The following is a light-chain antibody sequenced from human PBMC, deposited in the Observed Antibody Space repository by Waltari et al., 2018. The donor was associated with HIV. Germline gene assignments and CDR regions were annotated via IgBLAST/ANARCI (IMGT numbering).Light chain of an antibody. Sequence: QSALTQPAPMSGSPGQSITTSCPASSLDLGLYDFVSWYKHLPNTAPQLIIYGVNRRPPGVTSRFSASKSGDVASLTISGLHTEDEADYYCTSHTLTRILLFGGGTRLTVL. V-gene: IGLV2-14*01. CDR1: SLDLGLYDF. J-gene: IGLJ3*02. CDR3: TSHTLTRILL. CDR2: GVN.